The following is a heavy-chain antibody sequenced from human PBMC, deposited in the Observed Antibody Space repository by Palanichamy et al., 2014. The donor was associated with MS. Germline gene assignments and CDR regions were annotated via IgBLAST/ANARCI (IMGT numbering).Heavy chain of an antibody. Sequence: EVLLLESGGGLVQPGGSLRLSCVASGFTFSSYGMSWVRQAPGKGLEWVAVIGGSGSSRYYADSVRGRFTISRDNSEDRLFLQMDNLRVEDTAEYFCAKDGVTARLYYYLDVWGKGTTVTVSS. D-gene: IGHD3-3*01. CDR3: AKDGVTARLYYYLDV. V-gene: IGHV3-23*01. CDR2: IGGSGSSR. CDR1: GFTFSSYG. J-gene: IGHJ6*03.